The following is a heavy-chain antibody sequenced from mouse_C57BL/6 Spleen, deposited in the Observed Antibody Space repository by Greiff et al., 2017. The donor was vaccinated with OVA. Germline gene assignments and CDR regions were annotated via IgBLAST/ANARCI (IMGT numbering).Heavy chain of an antibody. D-gene: IGHD4-1*01. Sequence: QVQLQQSGPELVKPGASVKISCKASGYAFSSSWMNWVKQRPGKGLEWIGRIYTGDGDTNYNGKFKGKATLTADKSSSTAYMQLSSLTSEDSAVYFCARRRELGSFAYWGQGTLVTVSA. J-gene: IGHJ3*01. CDR1: GYAFSSSW. CDR3: ARRRELGSFAY. V-gene: IGHV1-82*01. CDR2: IYTGDGDT.